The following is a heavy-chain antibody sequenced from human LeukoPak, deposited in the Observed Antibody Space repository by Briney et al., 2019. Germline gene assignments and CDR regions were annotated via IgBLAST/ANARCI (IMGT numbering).Heavy chain of an antibody. CDR3: ARDGGRHYYGSGSYYNDYYYYYMDV. CDR1: GYTFTSYG. CDR2: ISAYNGNT. J-gene: IGHJ6*03. D-gene: IGHD3-10*01. V-gene: IGHV1-18*01. Sequence: GASVKVSCKASGYTFTSYGISWVRQAPGQRLEWMGWISAYNGNTNYAQKLQGRVTMTTDTSTSTAYMELRSLRSDDTAVYYCARDGGRHYYGSGSYYNDYYYYYMDVWGKGTTVTIFS.